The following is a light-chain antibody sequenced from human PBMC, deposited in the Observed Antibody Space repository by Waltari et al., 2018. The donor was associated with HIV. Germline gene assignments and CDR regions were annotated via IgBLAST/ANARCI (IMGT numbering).Light chain of an antibody. V-gene: IGLV2-11*01. J-gene: IGLJ3*02. CDR1: SSDVGGYNY. CDR3: CSYAGSYVWV. CDR2: DVS. Sequence: QSALTQPRSVSGSPGQSVTISCTGTSSDVGGYNYVSWYQQHPGKAPKLIIYDVSKGPSGVPDRFSGSKSGNTASLTISGLQAEDEADYYCCSYAGSYVWVFGGGTKLTVV.